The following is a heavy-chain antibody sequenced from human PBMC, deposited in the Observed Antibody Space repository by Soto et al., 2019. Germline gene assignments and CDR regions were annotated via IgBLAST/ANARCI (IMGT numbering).Heavy chain of an antibody. CDR1: GGSISSSNW. V-gene: IGHV4-4*02. CDR3: ARLEGVSMGGEDYYYYGMDV. D-gene: IGHD3-16*01. CDR2: IYHSGST. J-gene: IGHJ6*02. Sequence: QVQLQESGPGLVKPSGTLSITCAVSGGSISSSNWWSWVRQPPGKGLEWIGEIYHSGSTNYNPSLKSRATISVDKSKNQFSLKLSSVTAADTAVYYCARLEGVSMGGEDYYYYGMDVWGQGTTVTVSS.